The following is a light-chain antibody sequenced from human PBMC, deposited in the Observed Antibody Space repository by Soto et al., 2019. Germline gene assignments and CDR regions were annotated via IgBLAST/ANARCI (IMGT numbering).Light chain of an antibody. J-gene: IGKJ4*01. V-gene: IGKV1-9*01. CDR3: QQLNSYPLT. CDR1: QDIAIY. Sequence: IQFTQSPSSLSASVGDRVTITCRASQDIAIYLAWYQQKPGEAPKLLIYAASTLQSGVPSRFRGSGSGTDFTLTISRLQPEDFATYYCQQLNSYPLTFGGGTKVDIK. CDR2: AAS.